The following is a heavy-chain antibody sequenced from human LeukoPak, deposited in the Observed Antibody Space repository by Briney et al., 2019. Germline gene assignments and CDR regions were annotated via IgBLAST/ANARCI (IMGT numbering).Heavy chain of an antibody. CDR1: GGSISSSSYY. V-gene: IGHV4-30-2*01. CDR3: ARVEPNRGWFDP. Sequence: ASETLSLTCTVSGGSISSSSYYWGWIRQPPGKGLEWIGYIYHSGSTYYNPSLKSRVTISVDRSKNQFSLKLSSVTAADTAVYYCARVEPNRGWFDPWGQGTLVTVSS. CDR2: IYHSGST. J-gene: IGHJ5*02.